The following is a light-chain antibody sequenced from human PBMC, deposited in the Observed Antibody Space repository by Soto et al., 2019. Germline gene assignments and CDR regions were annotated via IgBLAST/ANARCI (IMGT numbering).Light chain of an antibody. CDR3: QQSYSTPLT. CDR2: AAS. J-gene: IGKJ4*01. V-gene: IGKV1-39*01. CDR1: QSISSY. Sequence: DIQMTQSPSSLSASVGDRVTITCLASQSISSYLNWYQQKPGKAPKPLIYAASSLQSGVPSRFSGSGSGTDFTLTISSLQPEDFATYYCQQSYSTPLTFGGGTKVDI.